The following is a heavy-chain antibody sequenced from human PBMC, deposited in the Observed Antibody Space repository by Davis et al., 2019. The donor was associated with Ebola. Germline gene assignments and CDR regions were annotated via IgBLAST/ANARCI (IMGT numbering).Heavy chain of an antibody. J-gene: IGHJ3*02. Sequence: SVKVSCKASGGTFSSYAISWVRQAPGQGLEWMGGIIPIFGTANYAQKFQGRVTITADKSTSTAYMELSSLRSEDTAVYYCARPGAYYDITDAFDIWGQGTMVTVSS. V-gene: IGHV1-69*06. CDR3: ARPGAYYDITDAFDI. D-gene: IGHD3-9*01. CDR1: GGTFSSYA. CDR2: IIPIFGTA.